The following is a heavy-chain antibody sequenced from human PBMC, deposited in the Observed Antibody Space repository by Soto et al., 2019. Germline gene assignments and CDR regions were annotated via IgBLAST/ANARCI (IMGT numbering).Heavy chain of an antibody. Sequence: QVQLVQSGAEVKKPGSSVKVSCKASGGTFSSYAISWVRQAPGQGLEWMGGIIPIFGTANYAQKFQGRVTITADESTSTAYMELSSLRSEDTAVYYCARGRRAHVYGDPGIGPAFDLLGSYFDYWGQGTLVTVSS. D-gene: IGHD4-17*01. V-gene: IGHV1-69*01. CDR3: ARGRRAHVYGDPGIGPAFDLLGSYFDY. CDR1: GGTFSSYA. J-gene: IGHJ4*02. CDR2: IIPIFGTA.